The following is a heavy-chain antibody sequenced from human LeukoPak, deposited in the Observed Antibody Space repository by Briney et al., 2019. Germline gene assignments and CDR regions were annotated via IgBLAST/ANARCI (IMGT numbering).Heavy chain of an antibody. V-gene: IGHV1-69*04. J-gene: IGHJ4*02. D-gene: IGHD6-19*01. CDR1: GGTFSSYA. Sequence: GASVKVSCKASGGTFSSYALSWVRQAPGQGLEWMGRIIPILGIANYAQKFQGRVTITADKSTSTAYMELSSLRSEDTAVYYCARDGKSGWYNFDYWGQGTLVTVSS. CDR3: ARDGKSGWYNFDY. CDR2: IIPILGIA.